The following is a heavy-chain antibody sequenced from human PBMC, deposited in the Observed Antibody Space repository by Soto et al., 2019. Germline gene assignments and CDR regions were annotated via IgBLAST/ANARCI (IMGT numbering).Heavy chain of an antibody. CDR2: IHDSGST. D-gene: IGHD3-16*01. V-gene: IGHV4-4*02. CDR1: GASIGTSNW. J-gene: IGHJ4*02. CDR3: ATLTTHDVLNKSDQ. Sequence: QVQLQESGPGLVKPLGTLSLTCAVSGASIGTSNWWSWIRQSPGKGLEWIGEIHDSGSTESNPSLKSRVTISLDKSKNQFSLNVSSVTAADTAVYYRATLTTHDVLNKSDQWAQGSLVTVSS.